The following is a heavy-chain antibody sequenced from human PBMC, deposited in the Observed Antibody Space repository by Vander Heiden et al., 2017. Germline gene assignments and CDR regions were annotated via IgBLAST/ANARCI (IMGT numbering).Heavy chain of an antibody. CDR3: VKEIARYSSGWYFQH. Sequence: QVQLVESGGGVVQPGRSLRLSCAASGFTLRGYGMQWVRQAPGKGLEWVAVVAHDGSIQYYADSVRGRFTISRDNSKDTLYLQMTSLRTEDTAVYFCVKEIARYSSGWYFQHWGQGTLVIVSS. CDR1: GFTLRGYG. V-gene: IGHV3-30*18. J-gene: IGHJ1*01. D-gene: IGHD6-19*01. CDR2: VAHDGSIQ.